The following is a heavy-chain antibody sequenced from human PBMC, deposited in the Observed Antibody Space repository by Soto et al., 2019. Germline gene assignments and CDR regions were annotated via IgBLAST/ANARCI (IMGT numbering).Heavy chain of an antibody. V-gene: IGHV1-18*01. CDR2: ISAYNGNT. J-gene: IGHJ4*02. CDR3: ARGDDFWSGYYSNVVEFDY. Sequence: QVQLVQSGAEVKKPGASVKVSCKASGYTFTSYGISWVRQAPGQGLEWMGWISAYNGNTNHAQKLQGRVTMTTDTSTSTAYMELRSLRSDDTAVYYCARGDDFWSGYYSNVVEFDYWGQGTLVTVSS. CDR1: GYTFTSYG. D-gene: IGHD3-3*01.